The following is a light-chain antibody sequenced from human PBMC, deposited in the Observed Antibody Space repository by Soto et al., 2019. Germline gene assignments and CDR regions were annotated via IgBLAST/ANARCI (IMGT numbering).Light chain of an antibody. CDR2: GAS. CDR3: QHFQT. CDR1: QSVSSN. V-gene: IGKV3-15*01. J-gene: IGKJ1*01. Sequence: EIVLTQSPATLSLSPGERATLSCRASQSVSSNLAWYQQKPGQAPRLLIYGASTRATGIPARFSGSGSGTEFTLTISSLQSEDFAVYYCQHFQTFGQGTKVDIK.